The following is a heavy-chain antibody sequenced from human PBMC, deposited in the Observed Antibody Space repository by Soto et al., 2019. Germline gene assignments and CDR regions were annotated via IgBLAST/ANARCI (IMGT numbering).Heavy chain of an antibody. D-gene: IGHD7-27*01. CDR1: GFTFSSYG. J-gene: IGHJ6*02. CDR2: IWYDGSNK. Sequence: QVQLVESGGGVVQPGRSLRLSCAASGFTFSSYGMHWVRQAPGKGLEWVAVIWYDGSNKYYAVSVKGRFTISRDNSKNTLYLQMNSLRAEDTAVYCCAVSGDYYYGMDVWGQGTTVTVSS. CDR3: AVSGDYYYGMDV. V-gene: IGHV3-33*01.